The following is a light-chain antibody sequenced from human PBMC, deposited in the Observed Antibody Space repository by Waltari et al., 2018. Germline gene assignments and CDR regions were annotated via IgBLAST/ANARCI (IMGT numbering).Light chain of an antibody. Sequence: EIVLTQSPGPLSLSPGERATLSCRASQSVSKYLAWYQQKPGQAPRLLIYHASTRADGIPVGFSGSGYGTDFSLTISRLEAEDFAVYYCQHYVSLPATFGQGTKVEIK. CDR2: HAS. V-gene: IGKV3-20*01. J-gene: IGKJ1*01. CDR3: QHYVSLPAT. CDR1: QSVSKY.